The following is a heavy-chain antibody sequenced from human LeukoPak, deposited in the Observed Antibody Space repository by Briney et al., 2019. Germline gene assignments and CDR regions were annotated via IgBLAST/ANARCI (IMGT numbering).Heavy chain of an antibody. Sequence: PSETLSVTCTVSGGSISSYYWSWIRQPPGNGLEWIGYIYYSGSTNYNPSLKSRVTISVDTSKNQFSLKLSSVTAADTAVYYCARDREYGDAFDIWGQGTMVTVSS. CDR1: GGSISSYY. CDR3: ARDREYGDAFDI. CDR2: IYYSGST. D-gene: IGHD3-10*01. V-gene: IGHV4-59*12. J-gene: IGHJ3*02.